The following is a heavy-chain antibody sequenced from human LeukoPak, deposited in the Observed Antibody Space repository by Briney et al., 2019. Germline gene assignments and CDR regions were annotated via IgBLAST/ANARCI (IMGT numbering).Heavy chain of an antibody. CDR3: ARSRDYGGGYFDY. Sequence: GGSLRLSCAASGFTFNTYHMYWVRQGPGKGLEWVAVMWSDGNTKYYADSVKGRFSIFGDSSDNTLYLQMNSLTAEDTAVYYCARSRDYGGGYFDYWGQGTLVTVSS. CDR1: GFTFNTYH. V-gene: IGHV3-33*01. CDR2: MWSDGNTK. J-gene: IGHJ4*02. D-gene: IGHD4-23*01.